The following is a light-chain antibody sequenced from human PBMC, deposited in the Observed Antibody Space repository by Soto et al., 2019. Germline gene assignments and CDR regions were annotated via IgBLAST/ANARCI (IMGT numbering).Light chain of an antibody. Sequence: TGTSSDVGGYNYVSWYQQHPGKAPKLMIXDVSNRPSGVSNRFSGSKSGNTASLTISGLQAEDEADYYCSSYTSSILFGGGTKLTVL. CDR1: SSDVGGYNY. CDR3: SSYTSSIL. J-gene: IGLJ2*01. CDR2: DVS. V-gene: IGLV2-14*04.